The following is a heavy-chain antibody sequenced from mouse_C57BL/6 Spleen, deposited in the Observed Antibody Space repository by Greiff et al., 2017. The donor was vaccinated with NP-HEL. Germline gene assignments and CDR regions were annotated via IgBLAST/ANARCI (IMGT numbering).Heavy chain of an antibody. CDR1: GYSFTGYY. J-gene: IGHJ3*01. CDR3: ASPVAEDGFAY. V-gene: IGHV1-42*01. D-gene: IGHD1-1*01. Sequence: EVKLQESGPELVKPGASVKISCKASGYSFTGYYMNWVKQSPEKSLEWIGEINPSTGGTTYNQKFKAKATLTVDKSSSTAYMQLKSLTSEDSAVYYCASPVAEDGFAYWGQGTLVTVAA. CDR2: INPSTGGT.